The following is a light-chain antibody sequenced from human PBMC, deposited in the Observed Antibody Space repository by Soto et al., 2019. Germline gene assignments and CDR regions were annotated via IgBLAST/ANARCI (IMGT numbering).Light chain of an antibody. Sequence: QSVRTHPRSVSGPPGQSVSISCSGTSSDIGTYNYVSWYQQHPGKAPKLMIYDVSKRPSGVPDRFSGSKSGNTASLTISGLQAEDEADYYCCSYAGGYTHAVFGGGTKVTVL. CDR3: CSYAGGYTHAV. CDR2: DVS. CDR1: SSDIGTYNY. V-gene: IGLV2-11*01. J-gene: IGLJ2*01.